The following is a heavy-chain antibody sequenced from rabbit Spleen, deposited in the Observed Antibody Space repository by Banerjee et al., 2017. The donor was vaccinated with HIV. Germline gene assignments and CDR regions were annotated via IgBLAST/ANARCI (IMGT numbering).Heavy chain of an antibody. J-gene: IGHJ4*01. CDR1: GFDFSNYG. Sequence: QEQLKETGGGLVQPGGSLTLSCKASGFDFSNYGVSWVRQAPGKGLEWIACIYTGTSGITYYANWVISRFTITSDTNQNTVDLKMTSLTAADTATYFCARWAAGNSGWYTFNLWGPGTLVTVS. V-gene: IGHV1S47*01. CDR3: ARWAAGNSGWYTFNL. CDR2: IYTGTSGIT. D-gene: IGHD1-1*01.